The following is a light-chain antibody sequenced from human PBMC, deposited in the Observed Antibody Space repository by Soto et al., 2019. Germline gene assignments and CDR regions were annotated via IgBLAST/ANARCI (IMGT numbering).Light chain of an antibody. CDR3: LQANSFPIT. CDR2: ASS. Sequence: DIQMTQSPSSVSASVGDRVTITCRASQDILSWLAWYQQKPGEAPRLLIYASSNLQSGGPSRFSDSGSGTEFTLTISSLQPEDFATYYCLQANSFPITFGPGTRLDIK. V-gene: IGKV1-12*01. J-gene: IGKJ3*01. CDR1: QDILSW.